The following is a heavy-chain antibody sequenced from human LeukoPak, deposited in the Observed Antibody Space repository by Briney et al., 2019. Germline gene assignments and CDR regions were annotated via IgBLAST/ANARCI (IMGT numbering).Heavy chain of an antibody. V-gene: IGHV4-34*01. CDR1: GGSFSGYY. Sequence: SETLSLTCAVYGGSFSGYYWSWIRQPPGKGLEWIGEINHSGSTNYNPSLKSRVTISVDTSKNQFSLKLSSVTAADTAVYYCARGLRYYYDSSGYPYYSDYWGQGTLVTVSS. J-gene: IGHJ4*02. CDR3: ARGLRYYYDSSGYPYYSDY. CDR2: INHSGST. D-gene: IGHD3-22*01.